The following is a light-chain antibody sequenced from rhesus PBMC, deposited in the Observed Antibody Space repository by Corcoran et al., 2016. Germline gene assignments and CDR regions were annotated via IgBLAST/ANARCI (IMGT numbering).Light chain of an antibody. CDR1: QSISSW. CDR3: LQYSSSPFT. Sequence: DIQMTQSPSSLSASVGDTVTITCRASQSISSWLDWNQQKPGKAPKLLIYKATNLQSGDPSRFSCSGSRTDFTFTISILQPEDFATYYCLQYSSSPFTFGPRTKLDIK. V-gene: IGKV1-22*01. CDR2: KAT. J-gene: IGKJ3*01.